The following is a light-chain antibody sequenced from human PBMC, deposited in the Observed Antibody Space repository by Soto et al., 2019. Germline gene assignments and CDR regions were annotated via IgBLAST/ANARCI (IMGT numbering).Light chain of an antibody. Sequence: QTVVTQSSSASASLGSSVKLTCTLSSGHSSYIIAWHQQQPGKAPRYLMKLEGSGSYNKGSGVPDRFSGSSSGADRYLTISNLQSEDEADYYCETWDSNLWVFGGGTKVTVL. J-gene: IGLJ3*02. CDR3: ETWDSNLWV. CDR2: LEGSGSY. V-gene: IGLV4-60*03. CDR1: SGHSSYI.